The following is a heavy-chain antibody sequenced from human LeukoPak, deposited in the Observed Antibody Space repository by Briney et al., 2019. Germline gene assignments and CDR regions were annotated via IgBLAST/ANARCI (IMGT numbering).Heavy chain of an antibody. CDR2: LSGSGITI. D-gene: IGHD6-19*01. CDR1: GFTFSNSA. CDR3: AKGIYSSGWSYFDY. V-gene: IGHV3-23*01. J-gene: IGHJ4*01. Sequence: GGSLRLSCAASGFTFSNSAMSWVRQAPGKGLEWVSTLSGSGITIYYADSVKGRFTISRDNSKNTLYLQMNSLRAEDTAVYYCAKGIYSSGWSYFDYWGHGTLVTV.